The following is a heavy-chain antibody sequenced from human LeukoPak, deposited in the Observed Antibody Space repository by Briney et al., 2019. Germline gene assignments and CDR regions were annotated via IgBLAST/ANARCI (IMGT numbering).Heavy chain of an antibody. CDR1: GFTFSSYS. Sequence: GGSLRLSCAASGFTFSSYSMNWVRQAPGKGLEWVANTREDGSEKYYVDSVKGRFTISRDNAKNSLYLQMNSLRAEDTAVYYCARDLAGHYYGSGSSFDYWGQGTLVTVSS. V-gene: IGHV3-7*01. J-gene: IGHJ4*02. D-gene: IGHD3-10*01. CDR2: TREDGSEK. CDR3: ARDLAGHYYGSGSSFDY.